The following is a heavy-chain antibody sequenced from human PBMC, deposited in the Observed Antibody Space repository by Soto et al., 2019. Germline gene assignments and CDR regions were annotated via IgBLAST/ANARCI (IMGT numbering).Heavy chain of an antibody. D-gene: IGHD5-18*01. J-gene: IGHJ4*02. CDR1: GFTFSSYG. Sequence: QVQLVESGGGVVQPGRSLRLSCAASGFTFSSYGMHWVRQAPGKGLEWVAVIWYDGSNKYYADSVKGRFTISRDNSKNTLYLQMNSLRAEDTSVYYCARDLEGDSYGPTFDYWGQGNLVTVSS. CDR3: ARDLEGDSYGPTFDY. V-gene: IGHV3-33*01. CDR2: IWYDGSNK.